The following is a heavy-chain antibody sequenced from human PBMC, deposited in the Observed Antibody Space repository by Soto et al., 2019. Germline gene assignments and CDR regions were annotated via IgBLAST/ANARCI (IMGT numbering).Heavy chain of an antibody. V-gene: IGHV4-61*01. CDR1: GNSVSGASYY. J-gene: IGHJ4*02. CDR3: ARYYFDRNYFDY. CDR2: IYYSGST. Sequence: PSETMSLTCTVSGNSVSGASYYWGWIRQPPGRGLEWIGYIYYSGSTTYNPSLKSRVTISVDTSKKQFSLKVSSVTAADTAVYYCARYYFDRNYFDYWGQGALVTV. D-gene: IGHD3-22*01.